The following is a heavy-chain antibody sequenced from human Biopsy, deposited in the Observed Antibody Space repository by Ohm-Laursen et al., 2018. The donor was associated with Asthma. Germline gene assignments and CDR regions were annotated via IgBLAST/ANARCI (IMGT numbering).Heavy chain of an antibody. Sequence: SLRLSCTASGFTFGDYWMSWVRQVPGKGLEWVANIKHDGSEKNHVDSLKGRFTISRDNAKNSLYLQMNSLRAEDTAVNYCARTFHFWSPYHAEHYQLWGQGTPVAVSS. CDR3: ARTFHFWSPYHAEHYQL. J-gene: IGHJ1*01. D-gene: IGHD3-3*02. CDR1: GFTFGDYW. V-gene: IGHV3-7*01. CDR2: IKHDGSEK.